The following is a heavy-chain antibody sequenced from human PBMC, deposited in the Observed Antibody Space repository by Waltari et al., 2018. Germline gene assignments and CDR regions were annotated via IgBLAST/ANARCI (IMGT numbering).Heavy chain of an antibody. CDR3: ATNSDFRFDY. Sequence: EVQLVESGGDLVQPGGSMRRSCSASGFPFSTYWIPWVRQAPGKGLGWVANVNQDGNDMHYVDSVKGRFTISRDNAKNSLYLQLNGLRGEDTAIYYCATNSDFRFDYWGQGTLVTVSS. J-gene: IGHJ4*02. D-gene: IGHD7-27*01. CDR1: GFPFSTYW. CDR2: VNQDGNDM. V-gene: IGHV3-7*01.